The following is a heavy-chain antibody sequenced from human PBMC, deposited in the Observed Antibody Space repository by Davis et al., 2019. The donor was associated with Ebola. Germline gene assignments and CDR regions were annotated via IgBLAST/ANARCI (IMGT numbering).Heavy chain of an antibody. J-gene: IGHJ6*02. D-gene: IGHD3-9*01. V-gene: IGHV3-7*03. CDR3: AREAFYYDILTGYYTPIYGMDV. Sequence: GESLKISCEASGFTFSSYWMSWVRQAPGKGLEWVANIKRDGSEKYYVDSVEGRFTISRDNAKNSLYLQMNSLRAEDTAVYFCAREAFYYDILTGYYTPIYGMDVWGQGTTVTVSS. CDR2: IKRDGSEK. CDR1: GFTFSSYW.